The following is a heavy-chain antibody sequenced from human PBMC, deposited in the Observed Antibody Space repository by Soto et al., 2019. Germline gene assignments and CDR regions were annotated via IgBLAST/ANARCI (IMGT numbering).Heavy chain of an antibody. J-gene: IGHJ4*02. CDR1: GLIFNNYW. CDR2: IHGDGITT. V-gene: IGHV3-74*01. CDR3: GRGSGPRGRPY. Sequence: GGSLRLSCAASGLIFNNYWMHWVRQAPGKGLVWVARIHGDGITTTYVDSVKGRFTISRDNAKNTVYLQMNSLRAEDTAVYYCGRGSGPRGRPYWGQGILVTVSS. D-gene: IGHD6-25*01.